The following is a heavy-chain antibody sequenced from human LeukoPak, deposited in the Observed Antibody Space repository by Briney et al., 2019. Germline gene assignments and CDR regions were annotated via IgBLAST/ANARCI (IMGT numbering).Heavy chain of an antibody. Sequence: GESLKISCKGSGYSFTSYWIGWVRQMPGKGLEWMGIIYPGDSDTRYSPSFQGQVTISADKSISTAYLQWSSLKVSDTAMYYCARHLGSGWSPYYFDYWGQGTLVTVSS. V-gene: IGHV5-51*01. CDR2: IYPGDSDT. J-gene: IGHJ4*02. CDR1: GYSFTSYW. D-gene: IGHD6-19*01. CDR3: ARHLGSGWSPYYFDY.